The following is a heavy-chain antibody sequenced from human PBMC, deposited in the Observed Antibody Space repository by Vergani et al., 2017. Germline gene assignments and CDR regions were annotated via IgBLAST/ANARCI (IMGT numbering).Heavy chain of an antibody. V-gene: IGHV1-69-2*01. CDR1: GHTSSDFQ. Sequence: EVHLEQSGAEVKRPGTTVKISCKVSGHTSSDFQIHWVQQGPGRGLEWMGLFDLEDGQSIQTDKFVGRVTMTADKSLDTAYMEIASLGSDDTAVYYCATEALRRVRFNDRWDRGTPVAVSA. J-gene: IGHJ2*01. D-gene: IGHD3-10*01. CDR2: FDLEDGQS. CDR3: ATEALRRVRFNDR.